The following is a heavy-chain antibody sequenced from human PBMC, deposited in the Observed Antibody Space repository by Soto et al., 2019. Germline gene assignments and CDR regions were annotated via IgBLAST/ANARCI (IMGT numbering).Heavy chain of an antibody. CDR3: ARDLDGYKLVV. CDR2: IYYSGSA. V-gene: IGHV4-59*01. D-gene: IGHD5-12*01. CDR1: GGSITTYY. Sequence: PSETLSLTCTVSGGSITTYYWSWIRQPPGKGLEWIGYIYYSGSANYNPSLKSRVTISIDTSKNQFSLKLTSVTAADTAVYYCARDLDGYKLVVWGHGTMVTVS. J-gene: IGHJ3*01.